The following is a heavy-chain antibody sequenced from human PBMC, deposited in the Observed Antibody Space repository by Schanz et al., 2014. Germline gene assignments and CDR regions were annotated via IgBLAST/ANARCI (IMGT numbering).Heavy chain of an antibody. V-gene: IGHV4-34*01. CDR1: GFTFSTYW. CDR2: ISHSGRT. Sequence: VQLVESGGGFVQPGGSLRLSCAASGFTFSTYWMSWTRQSPEKGLEWIGEISHSGRTTYNPSLKSRATISVDTSKNQFFLKLSSVAAADTAVYYCARHLAESAAAAFDSWGQGTLVAVSS. D-gene: IGHD2-2*01. J-gene: IGHJ4*02. CDR3: ARHLAESAAAAFDS.